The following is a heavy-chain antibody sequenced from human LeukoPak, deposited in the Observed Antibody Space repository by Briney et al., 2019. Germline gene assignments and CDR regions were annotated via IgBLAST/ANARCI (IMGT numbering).Heavy chain of an antibody. J-gene: IGHJ3*02. V-gene: IGHV3-7*01. CDR3: AGDEGWTFDI. Sequence: QTGGSLRLSCAAPGFSFSTHWMSWFRQAPGKGLEWVALIKQDGSVIHYVDSVRGRFTISRDNAKNSLSLQMNSLRADDTAVYYCAGDEGWTFDIWGQGTKVTVSS. CDR1: GFSFSTHW. D-gene: IGHD5-24*01. CDR2: IKQDGSVI.